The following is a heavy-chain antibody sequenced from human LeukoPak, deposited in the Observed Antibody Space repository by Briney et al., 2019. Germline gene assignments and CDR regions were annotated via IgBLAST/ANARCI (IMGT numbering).Heavy chain of an antibody. V-gene: IGHV1-2*02. J-gene: IGHJ4*02. D-gene: IGHD3-22*01. CDR1: GYTFTDYY. CDR2: INPSNGVT. Sequence: GASVKVSCKASGYTFTDYYVHWVRQAPGQGLEWMGWINPSNGVTNYAQKFQGRVTMTRDTSISTAYMELSRLRSDDTAVYYCARDRAHYDASGYYLGYWGQGTLVTVPS. CDR3: ARDRAHYDASGYYLGY.